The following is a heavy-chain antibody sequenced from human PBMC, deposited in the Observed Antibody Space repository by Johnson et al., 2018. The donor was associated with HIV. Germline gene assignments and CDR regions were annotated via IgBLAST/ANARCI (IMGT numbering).Heavy chain of an antibody. CDR3: AKDMDRYYDFDAFDI. Sequence: VQLVESGGGVVQPGGSLRLSCAASGFTFSSYAMHWVPQAPGKGLEWVSGISWNSGSIGYADSVKGRFTISRDNAKNSLYLQMNSLRAEDMALYYCAKDMDRYYDFDAFDIWGQGTMVTVSS. CDR2: ISWNSGSI. D-gene: IGHD3-3*01. V-gene: IGHV3-9*03. CDR1: GFTFSSYA. J-gene: IGHJ3*02.